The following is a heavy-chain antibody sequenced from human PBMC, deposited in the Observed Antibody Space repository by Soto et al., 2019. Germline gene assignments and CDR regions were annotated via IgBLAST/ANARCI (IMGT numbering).Heavy chain of an antibody. D-gene: IGHD3-10*01. Sequence: SETLSLTCTVSGSSISSYYWSWIRQPPGKGLEWIGYIYYSGSTNYNPSLKSRVTISVDTSKNQFSLKLSSVTAADTAVYYRARATYYYGSGSYEHGMDVWGQGTTVTVSS. V-gene: IGHV4-59*01. CDR1: GSSISSYY. J-gene: IGHJ6*02. CDR3: ARATYYYGSGSYEHGMDV. CDR2: IYYSGST.